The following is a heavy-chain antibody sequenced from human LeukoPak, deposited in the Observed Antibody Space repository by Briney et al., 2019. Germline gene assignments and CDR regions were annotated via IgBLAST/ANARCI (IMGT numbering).Heavy chain of an antibody. CDR2: IWKDGSNK. J-gene: IGHJ4*02. CDR1: GFTFSSYG. Sequence: PGRSLRLSCAASGFTFSSYGMHWVRQAPGKGLEWVAVIWKDGSNKHYVDSVKGRFTISRDNSKNTVSLQMNSLRAEDTAVYYCAKDLRTTASTLQLGTQGTFDFWGQGTLVTVSS. D-gene: IGHD4-17*01. V-gene: IGHV3-33*06. CDR3: AKDLRTTASTLQLGTQGTFDF.